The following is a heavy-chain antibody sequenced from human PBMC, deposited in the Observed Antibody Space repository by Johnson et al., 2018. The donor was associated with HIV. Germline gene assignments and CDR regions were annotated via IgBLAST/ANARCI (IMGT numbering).Heavy chain of an antibody. D-gene: IGHD5-12*01. Sequence: QVQLVESGGGLVKPGGSLRLSCVASRLTLSDSYMSWIRQAPGKGLEWVSYISSSGSTIYYADSVKGRFTISRDNAKNSLYLQMNSLRAEDTAVYYTRATIPRDAFDIWGQGTMVTVSS. CDR3: RATIPRDAFDI. J-gene: IGHJ3*02. V-gene: IGHV3-11*04. CDR1: RLTLSDSY. CDR2: ISSSGSTI.